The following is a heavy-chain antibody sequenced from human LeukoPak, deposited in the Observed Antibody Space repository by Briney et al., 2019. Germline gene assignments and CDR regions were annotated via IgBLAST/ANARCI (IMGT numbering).Heavy chain of an antibody. CDR3: AKLWFGEYWYFDL. J-gene: IGHJ2*01. D-gene: IGHD3-10*01. CDR1: GFTFSSYA. CDR2: ISGSGGST. V-gene: IGHV3-23*01. Sequence: QSGGSLRLSCAASGFTFSSYAMSWVRQAPGKGLEWVSAISGSGGSTYYADSVKGRFTISRDNSKNTLYLQMNSLRAEDTAVYYCAKLWFGEYWYFDLWGRGTLVTVSS.